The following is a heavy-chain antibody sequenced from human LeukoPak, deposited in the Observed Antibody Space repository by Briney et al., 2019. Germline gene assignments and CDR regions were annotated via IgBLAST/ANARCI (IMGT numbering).Heavy chain of an antibody. Sequence: GGSLRLSCAASGFTFSSYAMSWVRQAPGRGLEWVSTISGSGGSTYCADSVKGRFTISRDNSKSTLYVQMNSLRAEDTAVYYCAKARTVVTTPDYWGQGTLVTVSS. CDR1: GFTFSSYA. D-gene: IGHD4-23*01. CDR2: ISGSGGST. J-gene: IGHJ4*02. V-gene: IGHV3-23*01. CDR3: AKARTVVTTPDY.